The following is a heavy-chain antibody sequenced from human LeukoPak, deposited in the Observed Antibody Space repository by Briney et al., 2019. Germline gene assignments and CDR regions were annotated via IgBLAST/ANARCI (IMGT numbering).Heavy chain of an antibody. D-gene: IGHD6-13*01. J-gene: IGHJ4*02. CDR3: ASLRVAAAGTSTPPYFDY. CDR2: IYTSGST. V-gene: IGHV4-4*07. Sequence: SETLSLTCTVSGGSISSYYWSWIRQPAGKGLEWIGRIYTSGSTNYNPSLKSRVSMSVDTSKNQCTLKLSSVTAADTAVYYCASLRVAAAGTSTPPYFDYWGQGTLVTVSS. CDR1: GGSISSYY.